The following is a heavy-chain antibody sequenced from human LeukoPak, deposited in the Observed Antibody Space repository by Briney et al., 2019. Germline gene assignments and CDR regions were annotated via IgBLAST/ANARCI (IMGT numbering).Heavy chain of an antibody. Sequence: PGGSLRLSCAASGFTFSDYYMSWIRQAPGKGLEWVSYISSSGSTIYYADSVKGRFTISRDNARNSPYMEMNDLIAEDTAFYYCARGENGSFDHWGQGTLVIVSS. CDR1: GFTFSDYY. D-gene: IGHD3-10*01. J-gene: IGHJ4*02. CDR2: ISSSGSTI. V-gene: IGHV3-11*01. CDR3: ARGENGSFDH.